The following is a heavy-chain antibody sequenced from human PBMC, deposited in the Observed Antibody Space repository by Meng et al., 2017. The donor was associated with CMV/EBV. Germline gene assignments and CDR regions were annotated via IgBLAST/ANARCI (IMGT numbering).Heavy chain of an antibody. CDR2: IYSGGST. J-gene: IGHJ6*02. CDR3: ARGSDRDYYGMDV. CDR1: GFTVSSNY. V-gene: IGHV3-53*01. Sequence: GGSLRLSCAASGFTVSSNYMSWVRQAPGKGLEWVSVIYSGGSTYYADSVKGRFTISRDNSMNTLYLQMNSLRAEDTAVYYCARGSDRDYYGMDVWGQGTTVTVSS.